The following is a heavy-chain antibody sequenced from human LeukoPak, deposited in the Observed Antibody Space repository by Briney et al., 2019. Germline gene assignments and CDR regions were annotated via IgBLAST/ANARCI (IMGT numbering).Heavy chain of an antibody. CDR3: ARHGFTSEGGGWFDP. CDR2: IYTSGST. V-gene: IGHV4-4*07. D-gene: IGHD2-15*01. J-gene: IGHJ5*02. CDR1: GGSISSYY. Sequence: SETLSLTCTVSGGSISSYYWSWIRQPAGKGLEWIGRIYTSGSTNYNPSLKSRVTISVDTSKNQFSLKLSSVTAADTAVYYCARHGFTSEGGGWFDPWGQGTLVTVSS.